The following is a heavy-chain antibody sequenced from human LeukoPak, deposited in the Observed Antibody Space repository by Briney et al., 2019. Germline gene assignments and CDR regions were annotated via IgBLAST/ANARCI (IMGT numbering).Heavy chain of an antibody. CDR2: MNPNSGNT. CDR3: ARAARITMVRGVIYWFDP. Sequence: ASVKVSCKASGYTFTSYDINWVRQATGQGLEWMGWMNPNSGNTGYAQKFQGRVTITRNTSISTAYMELSSLRSEDTAVYYCARAARITMVRGVIYWFDPWGQGTLVTVSS. V-gene: IGHV1-8*03. CDR1: GYTFTSYD. D-gene: IGHD3-10*01. J-gene: IGHJ5*02.